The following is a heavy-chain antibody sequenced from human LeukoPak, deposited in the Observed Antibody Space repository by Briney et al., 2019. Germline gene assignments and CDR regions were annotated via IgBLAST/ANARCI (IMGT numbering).Heavy chain of an antibody. V-gene: IGHV4-34*01. CDR3: ARGRRNWFDP. Sequence: SETLSLTCAVYGGSFSGYYWSWIRQPPGKGLEWIGEINHSGSTNYNPSLRSRVTISVDTSKNQFSLKLSSVTAADTAVYYCARGRRNWFDPWGQGTLVTVSS. CDR2: INHSGST. CDR1: GGSFSGYY. J-gene: IGHJ5*02.